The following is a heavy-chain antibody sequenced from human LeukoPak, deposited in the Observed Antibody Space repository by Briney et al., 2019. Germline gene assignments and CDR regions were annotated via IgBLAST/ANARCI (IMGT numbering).Heavy chain of an antibody. Sequence: SETLSLTCTVSGGSISSYYWSWIRQPPGKGLEWIGYIYYSGSTNYNPSLKSRVTISVDTSKNQFSLKLSSVTAADTAVYYCAADDYGDKDGGYWGQGTLVTVSS. CDR3: AADDYGDKDGGY. J-gene: IGHJ4*02. V-gene: IGHV4-59*01. D-gene: IGHD4-17*01. CDR2: IYYSGST. CDR1: GGSISSYY.